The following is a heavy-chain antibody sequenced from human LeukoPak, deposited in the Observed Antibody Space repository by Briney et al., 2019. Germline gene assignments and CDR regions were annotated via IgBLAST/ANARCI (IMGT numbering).Heavy chain of an antibody. J-gene: IGHJ4*02. CDR1: GGSFSGYY. CDR2: IKQDGSEK. CDR3: ARVISPYSSLGGYYFDY. D-gene: IGHD6-19*01. V-gene: IGHV3-7*01. Sequence: PSETLSLTCAVYGGSFSGYYWSWIRQPPGKGLEWVANIKQDGSEKYYVDSVKGRFTISRDNAKNSLYLQMNSLRAEDTAVYYCARVISPYSSLGGYYFDYWGQGTLVTVSS.